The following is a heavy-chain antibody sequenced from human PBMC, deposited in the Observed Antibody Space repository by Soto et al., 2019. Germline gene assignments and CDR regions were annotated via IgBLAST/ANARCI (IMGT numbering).Heavy chain of an antibody. CDR1: GFTFDEYA. Sequence: PGGSLRLSCAASGFTFDEYALTWVRQAPGKGLEWVSVIGDSGGSTYYADSVKGRFTISRDNSKNTLYLQMNSLRAEDTALYYCAKKVYTSGWYGVDHWGQGTLVTVSS. D-gene: IGHD6-19*01. CDR2: IGDSGGST. CDR3: AKKVYTSGWYGVDH. J-gene: IGHJ4*02. V-gene: IGHV3-23*01.